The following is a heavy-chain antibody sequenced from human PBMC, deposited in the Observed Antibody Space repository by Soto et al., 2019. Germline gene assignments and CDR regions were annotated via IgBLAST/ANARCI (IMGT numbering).Heavy chain of an antibody. Sequence: QHGGSLRLSCAASGFTVSSNYISWVRQAPGKGLEWVSIMYSGGSTYYADSVKGRFTISRDNSKNTLYLQMNSVRAEDTAVYYCARAPRIIIRGDYYYYGMDVWGQGTTVTVSS. CDR3: ARAPRIIIRGDYYYYGMDV. V-gene: IGHV3-66*01. D-gene: IGHD3-3*02. CDR1: GFTVSSNY. J-gene: IGHJ6*02. CDR2: MYSGGST.